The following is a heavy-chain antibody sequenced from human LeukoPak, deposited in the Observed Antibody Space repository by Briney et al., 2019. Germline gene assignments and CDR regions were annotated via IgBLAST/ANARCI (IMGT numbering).Heavy chain of an antibody. V-gene: IGHV4-39*07. J-gene: IGHJ4*02. CDR2: INHSGST. CDR1: GGSISSGGYY. CDR3: ARGPRGARTFFDY. D-gene: IGHD1-26*01. Sequence: SETLSLTCTVSGGSISSGGYYWSWIRQPPGKGLEWIGEINHSGSTNYNPSLKSRVTISVDTSKNQFSLKLSSVTAADTAVYYCARGPRGARTFFDYWGQGTLVTVSS.